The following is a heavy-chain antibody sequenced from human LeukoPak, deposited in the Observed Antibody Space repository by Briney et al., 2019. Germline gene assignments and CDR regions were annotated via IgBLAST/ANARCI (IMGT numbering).Heavy chain of an antibody. Sequence: GGSLRLSCAASGFTFSSYAMSWVRQAPGKGPEWVSAISGSGGSTYYADSVKGRFTISRDNSKNTLYLQMNSLRAEDTAVYYCAKYSSWYLEGMDVWGQGTTVTVSS. J-gene: IGHJ6*02. V-gene: IGHV3-23*01. CDR3: AKYSSWYLEGMDV. CDR2: ISGSGGST. D-gene: IGHD6-13*01. CDR1: GFTFSSYA.